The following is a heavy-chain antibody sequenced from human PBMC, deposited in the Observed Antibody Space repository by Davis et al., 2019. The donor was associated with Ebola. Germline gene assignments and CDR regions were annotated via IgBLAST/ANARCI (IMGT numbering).Heavy chain of an antibody. D-gene: IGHD4-17*01. CDR2: INHNSGGT. Sequence: ASVQVSCKASGYTFTGNYMHWVRQAPGQGLEWMGWINHNSGGTKYAQKFQGRVTMTRDTSISTAYMELSSLRSDDTALYYCARGSPVTVTGFYYFEYWGQGTLVTVSS. CDR1: GYTFTGNY. V-gene: IGHV1-2*02. J-gene: IGHJ4*02. CDR3: ARGSPVTVTGFYYFEY.